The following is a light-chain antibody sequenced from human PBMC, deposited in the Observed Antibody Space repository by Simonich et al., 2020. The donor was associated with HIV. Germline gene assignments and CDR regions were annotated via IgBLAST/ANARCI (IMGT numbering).Light chain of an antibody. V-gene: IGLV2-8*01. CDR1: SSDVGGYNY. CDR2: EVS. CDR3: SSYAGSNNFVV. Sequence: QSALTQPASVSGSPGQSITISCTGTSSDVGGYNYVSWYKQYPGKAPKLMLYEVSKRPSGVPDRFSCSKSGNTASLTVSGLQAEDEADYYCSSYAGSNNFVVFGGGTKLTVL. J-gene: IGLJ2*01.